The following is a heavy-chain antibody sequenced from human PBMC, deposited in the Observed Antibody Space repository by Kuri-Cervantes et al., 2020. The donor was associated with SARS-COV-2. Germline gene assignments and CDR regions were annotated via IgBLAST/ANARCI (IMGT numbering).Heavy chain of an antibody. V-gene: IGHV4-34*01. CDR1: GESFSGYY. CDR2: VNHRGST. D-gene: IGHD1-1*01. CDR3: ARWDNWDGVY. J-gene: IGHJ4*02. Sequence: SQTLSLTCAFNGESFSGYYWNWTRQSPGKGLEWIGEVNHRGSTNYNPSLKSRVTISVDTSKNQFSLKLSSVTAADTAVYYCARWDNWDGVYWGQGTLVTVSS.